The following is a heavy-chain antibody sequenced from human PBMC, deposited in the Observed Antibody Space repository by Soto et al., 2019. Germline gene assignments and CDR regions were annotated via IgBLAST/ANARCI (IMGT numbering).Heavy chain of an antibody. V-gene: IGHV3-23*01. CDR1: GFTFSNYA. J-gene: IGHJ5*02. CDR2: IGGNSGGST. CDR3: AKDPIPGGISPNWFDP. Sequence: EVHLLESGGGLVPPGGSLRLSCAASGFTFSNYAMNWVRQAPGKGLEWVSGIGGNSGGSTYYADTVKGRFTISRDISKSTLFLQMNNLSAEDTALYYCAKDPIPGGISPNWFDPWGHGTLVTVSS. D-gene: IGHD3-10*01.